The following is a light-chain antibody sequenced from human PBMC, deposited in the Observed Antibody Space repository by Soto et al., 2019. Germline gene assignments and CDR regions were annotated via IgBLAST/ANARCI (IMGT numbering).Light chain of an antibody. V-gene: IGLV2-14*01. CDR2: EVS. J-gene: IGLJ2*01. CDR3: SSFTSSSTLL. Sequence: QSALTQAASVSGSPGQSITISCTGTSSDVCGYDYVSWYQQHPGKAPKLMIYEVSNRPSGVSYRFSGSKSGNTASLTISGLQAEDEADYYCSSFTSSSTLLFGGGTKLTVL. CDR1: SSDVCGYDY.